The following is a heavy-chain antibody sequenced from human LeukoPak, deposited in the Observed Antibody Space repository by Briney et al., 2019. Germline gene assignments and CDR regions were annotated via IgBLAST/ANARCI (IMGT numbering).Heavy chain of an antibody. CDR1: GGTFSSYA. Sequence: SVKVSCKASGGTFSSYAISWVRQAPGQGLEWMGGIIPIFGTANYAQKFQGRVTITTDEPTSTAYMELSSLRSEDTAVYYCAINELGTVGYYYYMDVWGKGTTVTVSS. J-gene: IGHJ6*03. CDR2: IIPIFGTA. D-gene: IGHD7-27*01. V-gene: IGHV1-69*05. CDR3: AINELGTVGYYYYMDV.